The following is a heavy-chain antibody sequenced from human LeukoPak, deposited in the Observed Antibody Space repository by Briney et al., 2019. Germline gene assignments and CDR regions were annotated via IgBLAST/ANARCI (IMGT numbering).Heavy chain of an antibody. CDR3: ARVESMYYSDY. CDR2: INHSGST. D-gene: IGHD1-1*01. CDR1: GGSFSGYY. V-gene: IGHV4-34*01. Sequence: KSSETLSLTCAVYGGSFSGYYWSWIRQPPGKGLEWIGEINHSGSTNYNPSLKSRVTISVDTSKNQFSLKLSSVTAADTAVYYCARVESMYYSDYWGQGTLVTVSS. J-gene: IGHJ4*02.